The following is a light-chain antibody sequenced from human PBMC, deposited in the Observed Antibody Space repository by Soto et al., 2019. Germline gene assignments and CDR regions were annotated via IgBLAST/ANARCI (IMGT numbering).Light chain of an antibody. V-gene: IGLV2-14*01. J-gene: IGLJ1*01. CDR1: SSDVGGYNH. Sequence: QSALTQPASVSGSPGQSITIPCTGTSSDVGGYNHVSWYQQHPGKAPKLMVCDVSNRPSGVSNRFSGSKSGNTASLTISGLQPEDEADYYCSSFTRTSTNYVFGTGTKVTVL. CDR2: DVS. CDR3: SSFTRTSTNYV.